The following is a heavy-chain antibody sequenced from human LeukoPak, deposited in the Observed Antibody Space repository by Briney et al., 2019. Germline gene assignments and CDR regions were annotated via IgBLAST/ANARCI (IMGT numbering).Heavy chain of an antibody. V-gene: IGHV3-30*18. Sequence: GGSLRLSCAASGFTFSSYGMHWVRQAPGKGLEWVAVISYDGSNKYYADSVKGRFTISRDNSKNTLYLQMNSLRAEDTAVYYCAKNGAMASHWYFDLWGRGTLVTVSS. CDR3: AKNGAMASHWYFDL. CDR2: ISYDGSNK. D-gene: IGHD5-18*01. J-gene: IGHJ2*01. CDR1: GFTFSSYG.